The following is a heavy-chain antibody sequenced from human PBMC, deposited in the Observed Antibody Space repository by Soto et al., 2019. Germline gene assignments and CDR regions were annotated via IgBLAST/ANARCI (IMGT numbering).Heavy chain of an antibody. Sequence: EVQLVESGGGLVQPGGSLRLSCAASGFTFSSYSINWVRQAPGKGLEWVSYISDSSTTIYYADSVKGRFSISRDNAKNSLYLQMNSLRDEDTAVYYCARAWSGSYRSYGMDVWGQGTTVTVSS. CDR2: ISDSSTTI. V-gene: IGHV3-48*02. D-gene: IGHD1-26*01. CDR1: GFTFSSYS. CDR3: ARAWSGSYRSYGMDV. J-gene: IGHJ6*02.